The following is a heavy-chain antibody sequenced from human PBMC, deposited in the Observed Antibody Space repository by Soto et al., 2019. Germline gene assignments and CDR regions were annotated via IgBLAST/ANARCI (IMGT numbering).Heavy chain of an antibody. CDR3: AKDRERDAWYEDY. CDR1: GFSFSSYA. CDR2: ISGSDGST. V-gene: IGHV3-23*01. D-gene: IGHD6-13*01. J-gene: IGHJ4*02. Sequence: DVQLLESGGGLVEPGGSLRLSCVASGFSFSSYAMTWVRQAPGRGLEWVSVISGSDGSTYYADSVKGRFTISRDNSKNTLYLQMNSLRAEVTAVYYCAKDRERDAWYEDYWGQGTLVTVSS.